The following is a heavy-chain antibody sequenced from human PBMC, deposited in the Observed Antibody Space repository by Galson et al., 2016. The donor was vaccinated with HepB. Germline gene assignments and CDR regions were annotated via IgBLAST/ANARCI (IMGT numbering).Heavy chain of an antibody. D-gene: IGHD3-10*01. CDR1: GGSVNNTNYY. J-gene: IGHJ3*02. CDR3: ARAGNPVRGSDSFDI. V-gene: IGHV4-61*01. CDR2: IHNSGST. Sequence: SETLSLTCAVSGGSVNNTNYYWSWIRQPPGKGLEWIGYIHNSGSTNCSPSLRSRVTLSVDTSKNQFSLKLDSVTAADTAVYYCARAGNPVRGSDSFDIWGQGTMVIVSS.